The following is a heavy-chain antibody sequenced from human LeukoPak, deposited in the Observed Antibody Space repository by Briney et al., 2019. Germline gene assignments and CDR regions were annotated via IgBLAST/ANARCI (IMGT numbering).Heavy chain of an antibody. CDR3: ARHSWEQQLSWFDP. CDR1: GGSISSGGYY. Sequence: SQTLSLTCTVSGGSISSGGYYWSWIRQPPGKGLEWIGYIYHSGSTYYNPSLKSRVTISVDRSKNQFSLKLSSVTAADTAVYYCARHSWEQQLSWFDPWGQGTLVTVSS. CDR2: IYHSGST. J-gene: IGHJ5*02. V-gene: IGHV4-30-2*01. D-gene: IGHD6-13*01.